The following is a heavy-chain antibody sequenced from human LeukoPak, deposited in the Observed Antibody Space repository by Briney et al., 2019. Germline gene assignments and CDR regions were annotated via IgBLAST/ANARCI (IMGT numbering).Heavy chain of an antibody. CDR1: GFTFSNYG. V-gene: IGHV3-33*06. J-gene: IGHJ4*02. CDR3: ANNFDY. CDR2: IWHDGSNK. Sequence: GGSLRLSCAASGFTFSNYGMHWVRQAPGKGLEWVAVIWHDGSNKYYADSVKGRFTISRDNSKNTLYLQMNSLRAEDTAVYYCANNFDYWGQGALVTVSS.